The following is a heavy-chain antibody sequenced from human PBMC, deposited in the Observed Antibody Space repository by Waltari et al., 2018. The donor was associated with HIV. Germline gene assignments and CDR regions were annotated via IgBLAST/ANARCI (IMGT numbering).Heavy chain of an antibody. V-gene: IGHV3-30*01. CDR1: GFTFSSYA. J-gene: IGHJ5*02. D-gene: IGHD2-15*01. Sequence: QVHLVESGGGVVQPGRSLRLSCAASGFTFSSYALPWVRQAPGKGLEWVALISYDGSNKYYADSVKGRFTISRDNSKNTLYLQMNSLRAEDTSVYYCARDTGYCSFGSCSYNWLDPWGQGTLVSVSS. CDR2: ISYDGSNK. CDR3: ARDTGYCSFGSCSYNWLDP.